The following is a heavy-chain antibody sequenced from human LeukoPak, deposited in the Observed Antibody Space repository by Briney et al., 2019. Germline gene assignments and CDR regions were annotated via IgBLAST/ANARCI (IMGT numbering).Heavy chain of an antibody. CDR2: ISSSSSTI. Sequence: GGSLRLSCAASGFTFSSYSMNWVRQAPGKGLEWVSYISSSSSTIYYADSVKGRFTISRDNAKNSLYLQMNSLRAGDTAVYYCARVLSGGQLWSYSLSYYFDYWGQGTLVTVSS. CDR1: GFTFSSYS. CDR3: ARVLSGGQLWSYSLSYYFDY. V-gene: IGHV3-48*01. J-gene: IGHJ4*02. D-gene: IGHD5-18*01.